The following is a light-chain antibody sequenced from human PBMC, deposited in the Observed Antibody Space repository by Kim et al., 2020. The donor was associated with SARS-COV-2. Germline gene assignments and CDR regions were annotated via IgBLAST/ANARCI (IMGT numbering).Light chain of an antibody. Sequence: ASVGDGVTITCRASQSLNNWLALYQQKPGKAPKLLIYGDSSLESGVPSRFSGSGSGTEFTLTITSLQPDDFATYYCQQYEAFPLTFGGGTKVDIK. CDR1: QSLNNW. V-gene: IGKV1-5*01. CDR2: GDS. CDR3: QQYEAFPLT. J-gene: IGKJ4*01.